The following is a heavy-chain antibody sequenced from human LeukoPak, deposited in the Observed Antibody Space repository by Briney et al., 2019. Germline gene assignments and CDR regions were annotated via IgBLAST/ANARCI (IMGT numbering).Heavy chain of an antibody. CDR2: ISYDGTTK. D-gene: IGHD5-18*01. CDR3: ASTRDTATNYFDY. V-gene: IGHV3-30*04. CDR1: GFTFSSYA. Sequence: GGSLTLSCAASGFTFSSYAMHWVRQAPGKGLEWVAVISYDGTTKYYEDSVKGRFTISRDNSKNTLYLQIDSLRAEDTAVYYCASTRDTATNYFDYWGQGTLVTVSS. J-gene: IGHJ4*02.